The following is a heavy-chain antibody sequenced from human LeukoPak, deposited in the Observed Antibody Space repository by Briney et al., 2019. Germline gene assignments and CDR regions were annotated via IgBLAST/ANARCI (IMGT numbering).Heavy chain of an antibody. D-gene: IGHD1-26*01. J-gene: IGHJ6*03. CDR1: GGTFSSYY. CDR2: INPNSGGT. Sequence: GASVKVSCKASGGTFSSYYMHWVRQAPGQGLEWMGWINPNSGGTNYAQKFQGRVTMTRDTSISTAYMELSRLRSDDTAVYYCARVEDIGSGSYWDYYYYMDVWGKGTTVTVSS. CDR3: ARVEDIGSGSYWDYYYYMDV. V-gene: IGHV1-2*02.